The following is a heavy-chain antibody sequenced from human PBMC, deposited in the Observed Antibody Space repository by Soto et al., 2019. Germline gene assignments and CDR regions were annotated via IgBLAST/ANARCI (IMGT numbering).Heavy chain of an antibody. CDR1: GYTFTRYD. CDR3: ARTDGDLDY. J-gene: IGHJ4*02. V-gene: IGHV1-8*01. D-gene: IGHD4-17*01. CDR2: MNPKSGYT. Sequence: QVQLVQSGAEVKKPGASVKVSCKTSGYTFTRYDINWVRQAPGQGLEWMGWMNPKSGYTGYGQKFQGRVTMTRDTSISTAYMELSSRRSEDTAVYYCARTDGDLDYWGQGTLVTVSS.